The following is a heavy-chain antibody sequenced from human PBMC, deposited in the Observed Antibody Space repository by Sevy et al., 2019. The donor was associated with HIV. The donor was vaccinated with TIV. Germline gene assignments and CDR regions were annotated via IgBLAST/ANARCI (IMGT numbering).Heavy chain of an antibody. Sequence: ASVKVSCKASGGTFSSYAISWVRLAPGQGLEWMGGIIPIFGTANYAQKFQGRVTITADESTSTAYMELSSLRSEDTAVYYCARDSYGDYGGWFDPWGQGTLVTVSS. CDR3: ARDSYGDYGGWFDP. V-gene: IGHV1-69*13. D-gene: IGHD4-17*01. CDR2: IIPIFGTA. CDR1: GGTFSSYA. J-gene: IGHJ5*02.